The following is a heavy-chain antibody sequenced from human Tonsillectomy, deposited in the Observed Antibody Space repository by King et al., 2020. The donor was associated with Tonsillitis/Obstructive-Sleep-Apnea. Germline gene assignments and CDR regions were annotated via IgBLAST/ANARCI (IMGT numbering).Heavy chain of an antibody. CDR3: AKNYGDPDY. D-gene: IGHD4-17*01. CDR2: INWNGVST. J-gene: IGHJ4*02. V-gene: IGHV3-20*04. Sequence: VQLVESGGRVVRPGGSLRLSCAASGFSFGDYGMSWVRQAPGKGLEWVSGINWNGVSTGNADSVKGRFTISRDNTKNSLYLQMNSLRAEDTAFYYCAKNYGDPDYWGQGTLVTVSP. CDR1: GFSFGDYG.